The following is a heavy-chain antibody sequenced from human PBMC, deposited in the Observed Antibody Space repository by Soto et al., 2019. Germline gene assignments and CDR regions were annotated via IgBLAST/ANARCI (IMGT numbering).Heavy chain of an antibody. CDR3: AAAVDTAMVREAAFAI. V-gene: IGHV1-58*01. J-gene: IGHJ3*02. Sequence: SVKVSCKASGFTFTSSAVQWVRQARGQRLEWIGWIAVGSGNTNYAQKFQERVTITRDMSTSTAYMELSSLRSEDTAVYYCAAAVDTAMVREAAFAIWGQGTMVTVSS. CDR2: IAVGSGNT. D-gene: IGHD5-18*01. CDR1: GFTFTSSA.